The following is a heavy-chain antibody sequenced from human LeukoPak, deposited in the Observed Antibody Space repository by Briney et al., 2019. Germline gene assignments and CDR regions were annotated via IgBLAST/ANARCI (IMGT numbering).Heavy chain of an antibody. Sequence: GGSLRLSCAASGFTFSSYGMHWVRQAPGKGLEGVAFIRYDGGNKYYADSVKGRFTISRDNSKNTQYLQMNSLRAEDTAVYYCAKGYCSGGSCKTLFDYWGQGTLVTVSS. CDR3: AKGYCSGGSCKTLFDY. D-gene: IGHD2-15*01. CDR1: GFTFSSYG. J-gene: IGHJ4*02. CDR2: IRYDGGNK. V-gene: IGHV3-30*02.